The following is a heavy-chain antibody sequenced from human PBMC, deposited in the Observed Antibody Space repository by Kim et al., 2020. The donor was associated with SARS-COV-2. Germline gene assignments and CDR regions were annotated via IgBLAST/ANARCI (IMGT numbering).Heavy chain of an antibody. Sequence: SGPTLVNPTQTLTLTCTFSGFSLSTSGVGVGWIRQPPGKALEWLALIYWDGDKRYSPSLKSRLTITKDTSENQVVLTMTNMDPVDTATYYCGHSRGTMLRGRFDPWGQGTLVTVSS. CDR2: IYWDGDK. D-gene: IGHD3-10*01. CDR3: GHSRGTMLRGRFDP. J-gene: IGHJ5*02. V-gene: IGHV2-5*02. CDR1: GFSLSTSGVG.